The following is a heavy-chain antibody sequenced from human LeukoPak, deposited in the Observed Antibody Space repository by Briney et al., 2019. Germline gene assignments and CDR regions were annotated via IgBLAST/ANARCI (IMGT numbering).Heavy chain of an antibody. J-gene: IGHJ4*02. CDR1: GFTFDDYA. CDR3: AKDKGYDSSGYYTY. CDR2: ISGDGGST. D-gene: IGHD3-22*01. V-gene: IGHV3-43*02. Sequence: GGSLKLSCAASGFTFDDYAMHWVRHAPGKGLEWVSLISGDGGSTYYADSVKGRFTISRDNSKNSLYLQMNSLRTEDTALYYCAKDKGYDSSGYYTYWGQGTLVTVSS.